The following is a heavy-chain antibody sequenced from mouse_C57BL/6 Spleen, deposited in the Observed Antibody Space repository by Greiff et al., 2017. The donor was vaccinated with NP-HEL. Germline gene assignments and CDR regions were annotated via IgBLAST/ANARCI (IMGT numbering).Heavy chain of an antibody. CDR1: GYTFTSYW. Sequence: VQLQQPGAELVKPGASVKMSCKASGYTFTSYWITWVKQRPGQGLEWIGDIYPGSGSTNYNEKFKSKATLTVDTSSSTAYMQLSSLTSEDSAVYYCARTEGYDPWFAYWGQGTLVTVSA. D-gene: IGHD2-2*01. CDR3: ARTEGYDPWFAY. J-gene: IGHJ3*01. V-gene: IGHV1-55*01. CDR2: IYPGSGST.